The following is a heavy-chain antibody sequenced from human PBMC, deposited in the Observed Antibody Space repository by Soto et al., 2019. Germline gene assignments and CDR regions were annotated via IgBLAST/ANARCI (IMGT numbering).Heavy chain of an antibody. J-gene: IGHJ4*02. V-gene: IGHV4-30-2*01. CDR1: GGSISSGGYS. CDR3: ARASGYYDSSGSWGFDD. Sequence: PSETLSLTCAVSGGSISSGGYSWSWIRQPPGKGLEWIGYIYHSGSTYYNPSLKSRVTISVDRSKNQFSLKLSSVTAADTAVYYCARASGYYDSSGSWGFDDCGQGPLVT. D-gene: IGHD3-22*01. CDR2: IYHSGST.